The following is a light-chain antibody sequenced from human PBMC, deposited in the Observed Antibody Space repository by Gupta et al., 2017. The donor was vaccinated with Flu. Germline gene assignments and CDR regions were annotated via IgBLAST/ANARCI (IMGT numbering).Light chain of an antibody. CDR2: DAS. CDR1: QSVSSN. J-gene: IGKJ4*01. V-gene: IGKV3-15*01. Sequence: EIVMTQSPATLSVSPGEGGTLSCRASQSVSSNLAWYQQTPGQPPRLLIYDASTRAAGTPARFSGSGSGTEFTLTISSLQSEDFAVYYCQQYSNWPLTFGGGTKVEIK. CDR3: QQYSNWPLT.